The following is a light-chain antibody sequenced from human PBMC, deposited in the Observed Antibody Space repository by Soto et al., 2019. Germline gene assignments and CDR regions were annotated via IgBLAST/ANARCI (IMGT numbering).Light chain of an antibody. CDR2: DVS. J-gene: IGLJ2*01. V-gene: IGLV2-14*01. Sequence: QSALTQPASVSGSPGQSITISCTGTSSDVGGYNYVSWYQQHPGKAPKLMIYDVSNRPSGVSNRFSGSKSGNTASLTISGLQAEDEAVYYCSSYTSSSTVVFGAGTKLTVL. CDR1: SSDVGGYNY. CDR3: SSYTSSSTVV.